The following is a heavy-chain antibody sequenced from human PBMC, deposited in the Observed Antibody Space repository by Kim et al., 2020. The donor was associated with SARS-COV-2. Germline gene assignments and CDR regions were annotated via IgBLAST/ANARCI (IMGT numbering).Heavy chain of an antibody. V-gene: IGHV3-15*01. CDR3: VTDGASPTPYCTTPGCCGAWEF. J-gene: IGHJ4*02. CDR1: GFSFTNAW. D-gene: IGHD2-2*01. Sequence: GGSLRLSCAASGFSFTNAWMSWVRQAPGKGLECVGRIRPNPDGGATDYGAPVEGRFTISSDYAKSTVHLHMDSLKVEDTAVYFCVTDGASPTPYCTTPGCCGAWEFWGQGTLVTVSS. CDR2: IRPNPDGGAT.